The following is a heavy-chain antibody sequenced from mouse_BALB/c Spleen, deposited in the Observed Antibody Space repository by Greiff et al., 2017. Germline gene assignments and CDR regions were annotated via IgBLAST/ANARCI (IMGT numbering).Heavy chain of an antibody. D-gene: IGHD2-2*01. CDR3: ASIYYGYDGFAY. J-gene: IGHJ3*01. CDR1: GYTFSSYW. V-gene: IGHV1-9*01. Sequence: QVQLKESGAELMKPGASVKISCKATGYTFSSYWIEWVKQRPGNGLEWIGEILPGSGSTNYNEKFKGKATFTADTSSNTAYMQLSSLTSEDSAVYYCASIYYGYDGFAYWGQGTLVTVSA. CDR2: ILPGSGST.